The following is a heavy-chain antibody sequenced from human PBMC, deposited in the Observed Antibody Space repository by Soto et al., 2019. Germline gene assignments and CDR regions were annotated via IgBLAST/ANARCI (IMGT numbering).Heavy chain of an antibody. Sequence: EVQLVESGGGLVQPGRSLRLSCAASGFTFDDYAMHWVRQVPGKGLEWVSGISWNSVAVAYADSVKGRFTISRDNAKNSLSLQMSSLRAEDTAVYYCAREYRRVIPVLFRQARNWFDPWGQGTLVTVSS. J-gene: IGHJ5*02. CDR1: GFTFDDYA. CDR3: AREYRRVIPVLFRQARNWFDP. V-gene: IGHV3-9*01. CDR2: ISWNSVAV. D-gene: IGHD1-26*01.